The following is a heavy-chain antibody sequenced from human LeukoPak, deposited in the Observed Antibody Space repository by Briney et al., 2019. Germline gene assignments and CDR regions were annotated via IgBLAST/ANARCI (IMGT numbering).Heavy chain of an antibody. D-gene: IGHD3-22*01. J-gene: IGHJ3*02. CDR2: IYSGGST. CDR3: ARAVPYYYDSSGYYGQIGAFDI. CDR1: GFTVSSNY. V-gene: IGHV3-53*01. Sequence: PGGSLRLSCAASGFTVSSNYMSWVRQAPGKGLEWVSAIYSGGSTYYADSVKGRFTIFRDNSKNTLYLQMNSLRAEDTAVYYCARAVPYYYDSSGYYGQIGAFDIWGQGTMVTVSS.